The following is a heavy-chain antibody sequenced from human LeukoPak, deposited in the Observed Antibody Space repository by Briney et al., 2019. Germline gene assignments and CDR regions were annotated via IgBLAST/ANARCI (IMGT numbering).Heavy chain of an antibody. V-gene: IGHV1-8*01. CDR3: ARVGLRNWNYEEYNWFDP. CDR1: GYTFTSYD. D-gene: IGHD1-7*01. CDR2: MNPNSGNT. Sequence: GASVKVSCKASGYTFTSYDINWMRQATGQGLEWMGWMNPNSGNTGYAQKFQGRVTITADESTSTAYMELSSLRSEDTAVYYCARVGLRNWNYEEYNWFDPWGQGTLVTVSS. J-gene: IGHJ5*02.